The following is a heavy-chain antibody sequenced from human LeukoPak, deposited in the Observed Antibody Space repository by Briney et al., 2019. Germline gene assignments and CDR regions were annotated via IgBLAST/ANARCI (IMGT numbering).Heavy chain of an antibody. CDR3: ARGNYYGSGSYQPPFDY. CDR1: GFTFSSYA. V-gene: IGHV3-30*04. J-gene: IGHJ4*02. Sequence: GGSLRLSCAASGFTFSSYAMHWVRQAPGKGLEWVAVISYDGSNKYYADSVKGRFTIPRDNSKNTLYLQMNSLRAEDTAVYYCARGNYYGSGSYQPPFDYWGQGTLVTVSS. D-gene: IGHD3-10*01. CDR2: ISYDGSNK.